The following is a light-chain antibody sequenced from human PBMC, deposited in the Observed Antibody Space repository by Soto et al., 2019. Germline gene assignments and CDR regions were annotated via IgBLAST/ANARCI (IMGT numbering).Light chain of an antibody. Sequence: QSVLTQPPSASGTPGQRVTISCSGSSSNIGSQTVTWYRQLPGTAPKLLMYSNNQRPSGVPGRFSGSKSGTSASLAISGLQSEDEADYYCAAWDDTLSGYVFGTGTKVNVL. CDR1: SSNIGSQT. CDR3: AAWDDTLSGYV. V-gene: IGLV1-44*01. J-gene: IGLJ1*01. CDR2: SNN.